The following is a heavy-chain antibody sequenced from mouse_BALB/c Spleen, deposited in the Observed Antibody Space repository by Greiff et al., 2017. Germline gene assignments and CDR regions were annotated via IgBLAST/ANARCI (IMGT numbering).Heavy chain of an antibody. CDR3: ARVGTTATGEFDY. J-gene: IGHJ2*01. V-gene: IGHV2-9*02. CDR2: IWAGGST. Sequence: VQGVESGPGLVAPSQSLSITCTVSGFSLTSYGVHWVRQPPGKGLEWLGVIWAGGSTNYNSALMSRLSISKDNSKSQVFLKMNSLQTDDTAMYYCARVGTTATGEFDYWGQGTTLTVSS. D-gene: IGHD1-2*01. CDR1: GFSLTSYG.